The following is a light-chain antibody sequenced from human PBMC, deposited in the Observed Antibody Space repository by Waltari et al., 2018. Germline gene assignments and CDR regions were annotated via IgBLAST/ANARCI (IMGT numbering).Light chain of an antibody. CDR1: QGINNY. V-gene: IGKV1-16*01. CDR3: QQYSVYPRT. Sequence: DIQMTQSPSSLSASVGDRVTITCRASQGINNYLAWLQQKPGKAPKSLIYGATSRQSGVPPRCSGSVSGTDFTLTISSLQPEDFATYYCQQYSVYPRTFGQGTKVEIK. J-gene: IGKJ1*01. CDR2: GAT.